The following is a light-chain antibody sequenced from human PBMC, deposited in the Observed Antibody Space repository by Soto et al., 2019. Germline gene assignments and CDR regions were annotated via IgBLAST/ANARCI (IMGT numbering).Light chain of an antibody. CDR2: WAS. Sequence: DIVMTQSPDSLAVSLGERATINCKSSQSVLYSSNNKHYLAWYQQRPGQPPKLLIYWASTRESGVPDRFSGSGSGTDVTLTITSLQADDVAVYYCEQYESTPPTFGQGTKLEIK. J-gene: IGKJ2*01. CDR3: EQYESTPPT. CDR1: QSVLYSSNNKHY. V-gene: IGKV4-1*01.